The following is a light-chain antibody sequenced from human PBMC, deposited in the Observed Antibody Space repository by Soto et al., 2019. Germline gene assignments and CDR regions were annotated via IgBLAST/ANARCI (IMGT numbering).Light chain of an antibody. Sequence: QSALTQPASVSGSPGQSITISCTGTSSDVGSYNFVSWYQQHPGKAPKLMIYEGSKRPSGVSNRFSGSKSGNTASLTISELQAEDEADYYCCSYAGDSAWVFGGGTKVTVL. CDR2: EGS. CDR3: CSYAGDSAWV. J-gene: IGLJ3*02. CDR1: SSDVGSYNF. V-gene: IGLV2-23*01.